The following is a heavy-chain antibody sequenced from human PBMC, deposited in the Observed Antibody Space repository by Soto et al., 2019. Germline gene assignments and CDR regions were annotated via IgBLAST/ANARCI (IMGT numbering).Heavy chain of an antibody. J-gene: IGHJ4*02. CDR3: ARDWGWPRAALAH. CDR2: ISYDGSNK. V-gene: IGHV3-30*03. D-gene: IGHD3-16*01. CDR1: GFTFNSYG. Sequence: GGSLRLSCAASGFTFNSYGMHRVRQAPGKGLEWLAVISYDGSNKYYADSVKGRFTISRDNFQNMAYLQMNSLRVEDTAVYFCARDWGWPRAALAHWGQGTLVTVSS.